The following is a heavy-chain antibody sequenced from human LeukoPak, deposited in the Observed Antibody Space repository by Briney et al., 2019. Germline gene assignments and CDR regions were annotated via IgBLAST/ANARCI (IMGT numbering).Heavy chain of an antibody. CDR3: ARALYGDYDRLNAFDI. D-gene: IGHD4-17*01. CDR2: IYSGGST. J-gene: IGHJ3*02. Sequence: SGGSLRLSCAASGFTVSSNYMSWVRQAPGKGLEWVSVIYSGGSTYYADSVKGRFTISRDNSKNTLYLQMNSLRAEDTAVYYCARALYGDYDRLNAFDIWGQGTMVTVSS. CDR1: GFTVSSNY. V-gene: IGHV3-53*01.